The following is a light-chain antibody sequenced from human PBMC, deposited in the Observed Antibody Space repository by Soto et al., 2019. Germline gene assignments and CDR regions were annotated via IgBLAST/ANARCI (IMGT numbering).Light chain of an antibody. CDR3: QQYYSTPLT. J-gene: IGKJ4*01. CDR1: QSVLYSSNNKNY. V-gene: IGKV4-1*01. Sequence: DIVMTQSPDSLAVSLGERATINCKSSQSVLYSSNNKNYLAWYQQKPGQPPKLLIYWASTRESGVPDRFSGSASWTDFTLTISSLQAEDVAVYYCQQYYSTPLTFGGGTKVDIK. CDR2: WAS.